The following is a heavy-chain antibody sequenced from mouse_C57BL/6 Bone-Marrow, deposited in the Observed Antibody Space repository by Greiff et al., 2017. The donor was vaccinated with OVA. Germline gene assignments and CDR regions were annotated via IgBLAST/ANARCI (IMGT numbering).Heavy chain of an antibody. CDR1: GYAFSSSW. CDR3: ARWHDKYG. V-gene: IGHV1-82*01. Sequence: QVLLQQSGPELVKPGASVKISCKASGYAFSSSWMNWVKQRPGTGLEWIGRIYPGDGDPNYNGKFKGKATLTADKSTSTAYMQRSSRTTEDTAVYCWARWHDKYGWGTGTTVTVAS. J-gene: IGHJ1*03. CDR2: IYPGDGDP.